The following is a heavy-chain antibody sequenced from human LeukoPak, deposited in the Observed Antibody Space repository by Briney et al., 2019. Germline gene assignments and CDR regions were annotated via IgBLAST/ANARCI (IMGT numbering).Heavy chain of an antibody. CDR2: IYYSGST. J-gene: IGHJ3*02. V-gene: IGHV4-31*03. CDR1: GGSISSGGYY. CDR3: ASITMVRGVIIMAFDI. Sequence: SQTLSLTCTVSGGSISSGGYYWSWIRQRPGKGLEWIGYIYYSGSTYYNPSLKSRVTISVDTSKNQFSLKLSSVTAADTAVYYCASITMVRGVIIMAFDIWGQGTMVTVSS. D-gene: IGHD3-10*01.